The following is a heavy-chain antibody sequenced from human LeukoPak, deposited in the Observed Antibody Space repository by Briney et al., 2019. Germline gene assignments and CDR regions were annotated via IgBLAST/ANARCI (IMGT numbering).Heavy chain of an antibody. V-gene: IGHV6-1*01. J-gene: IGHJ4*02. CDR1: GDSVSSNSAA. D-gene: IGHD6-6*01. CDR2: TYYRSKWYN. Sequence: SQTLSLTCAISGDSVSSNSAAWNWIRQSPSRGLEWLGRTYYRSKWYNDYAVSVKSRITINPDTSKNQFSLQLNSVTPEDTAVYYCARVSEQLGSRSPPFSFDYWGQGTLVTVSS. CDR3: ARVSEQLGSRSPPFSFDY.